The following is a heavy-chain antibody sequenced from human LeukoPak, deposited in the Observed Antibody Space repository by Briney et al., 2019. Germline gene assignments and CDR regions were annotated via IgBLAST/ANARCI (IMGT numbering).Heavy chain of an antibody. V-gene: IGHV3-30*18. CDR2: ISYDGSNK. D-gene: IGHD6-13*01. CDR1: GFTFSSYG. J-gene: IGHJ4*02. Sequence: GGSLRLSCAASGFTFSSYGMHWVRQAPDKGLEWVAVISYDGSNKYYADSVKGRFTISRDNSKNTLYLQMNSLRAEDTAVYYCAKLIAAAALSFDYWGQGTLVTVSS. CDR3: AKLIAAAALSFDY.